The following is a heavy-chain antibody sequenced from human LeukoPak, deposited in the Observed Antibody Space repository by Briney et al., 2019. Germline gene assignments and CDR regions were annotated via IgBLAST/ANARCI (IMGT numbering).Heavy chain of an antibody. D-gene: IGHD3-3*01. CDR3: ARDKEEVLRFFYYYYMDV. CDR1: GFTFSIYW. Sequence: GGSLRLSCAASGFTFSIYWMSWVRQAPGKGLEWVANIKQDGSEKYYVDSVKGRFTISRDNAKNSLYLQMNSLRAEDTAVYYCARDKEEVLRFFYYYYMDVWGKGTTVTVSS. V-gene: IGHV3-7*01. CDR2: IKQDGSEK. J-gene: IGHJ6*03.